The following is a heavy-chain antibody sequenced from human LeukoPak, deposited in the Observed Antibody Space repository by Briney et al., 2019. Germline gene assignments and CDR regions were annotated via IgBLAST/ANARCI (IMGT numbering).Heavy chain of an antibody. D-gene: IGHD5-18*01. CDR2: ISSSSSTI. CDR1: GFTFSSYS. J-gene: IGHJ4*02. V-gene: IGHV3-48*04. CDR3: AREVRYSYGPPIFDY. Sequence: PGGSLRLSCAASGFTFSSYSMNWVRQAPGKGLEWVSYISSSSSTIYYADSVKGRFTISRDNAKNSLYLQMNSLRAEDTAVYYCAREVRYSYGPPIFDYWGQGTLVTVSS.